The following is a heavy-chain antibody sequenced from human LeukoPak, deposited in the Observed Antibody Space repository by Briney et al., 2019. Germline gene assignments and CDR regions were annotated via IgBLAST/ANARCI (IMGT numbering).Heavy chain of an antibody. V-gene: IGHV3-30-3*01. CDR3: ASFPGYSSSWYYFDY. J-gene: IGHJ4*02. CDR2: ISYDGSNK. CDR1: GGTFSSYA. Sequence: SCKASGGTFSSYAMHWVRQAPGKGLEWVAVISYDGSNKYYADSVKGRFTISRDNSKNTLYLQMNSLRAEDTAVYYCASFPGYSSSWYYFDYWGQGTLVTVSS. D-gene: IGHD6-13*01.